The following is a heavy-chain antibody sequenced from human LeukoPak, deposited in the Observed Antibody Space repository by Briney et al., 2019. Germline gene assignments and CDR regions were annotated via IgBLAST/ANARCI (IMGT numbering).Heavy chain of an antibody. Sequence: SVKVSCKASGGTFSSYAISWVRQAPGQGLEWMGGIIPIFGTANYAQKFQGRVTITADESTSTAYMELSSLRSEDTAVYYCAREQMATIPYFDYWGQGTLVTVSP. CDR3: AREQMATIPYFDY. V-gene: IGHV1-69*13. J-gene: IGHJ4*02. CDR1: GGTFSSYA. CDR2: IIPIFGTA. D-gene: IGHD5-24*01.